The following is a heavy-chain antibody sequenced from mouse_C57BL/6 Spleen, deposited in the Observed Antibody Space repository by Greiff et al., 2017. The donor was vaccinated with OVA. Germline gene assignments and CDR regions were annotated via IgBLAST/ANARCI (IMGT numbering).Heavy chain of an antibody. Sequence: EVKLVESGGGLVKPGGSLKLSCAASGFTFSDYGMHWVRQAPEKGLEWVAYISSGSSTIYYADTVQGRFTISRDNAKNTLFLQMTSLRSEDTAMYYCAKYKVAHYYSMDDWGEGTSVTVSS. CDR1: GFTFSDYG. V-gene: IGHV5-17*01. CDR3: AKYKVAHYYSMDD. J-gene: IGHJ4*01. CDR2: ISSGSSTI. D-gene: IGHD1-1*01.